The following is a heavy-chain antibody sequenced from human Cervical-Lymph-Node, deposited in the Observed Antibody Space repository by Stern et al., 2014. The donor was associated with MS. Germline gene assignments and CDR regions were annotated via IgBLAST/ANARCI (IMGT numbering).Heavy chain of an antibody. J-gene: IGHJ6*02. CDR3: ARSASYFSAMDV. Sequence: VQLVESGAEVKKPGESLKISCKGSGYSFPNYWIGWVRQMPGEGLEWLGIIYPSDSDTRYSPSFQGQVTVSADKSINTAYLQWSSLKALDTAMYFCARSASYFSAMDVWGQGTTVTVSS. CDR1: GYSFPNYW. CDR2: IYPSDSDT. V-gene: IGHV5-51*01. D-gene: IGHD2-2*01.